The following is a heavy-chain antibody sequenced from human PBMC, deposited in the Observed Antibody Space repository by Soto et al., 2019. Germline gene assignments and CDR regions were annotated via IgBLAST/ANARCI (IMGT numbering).Heavy chain of an antibody. Sequence: SETLALTCTVSGGASSSSSYYWGWIRQPPGKGLEWIGSIYYSGSTYYNPSLKSRVTISVDTSKNQFSLKLSSVTAADTAVYYCARPLTMYYDFWSGSNPAFNQTDVWGKGTTVS. CDR1: GGASSSSSYY. CDR2: IYYSGST. J-gene: IGHJ6*03. V-gene: IGHV4-39*01. D-gene: IGHD3-3*01. CDR3: ARPLTMYYDFWSGSNPAFNQTDV.